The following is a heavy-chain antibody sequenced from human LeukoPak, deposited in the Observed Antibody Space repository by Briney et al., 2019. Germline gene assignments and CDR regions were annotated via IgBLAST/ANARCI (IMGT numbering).Heavy chain of an antibody. Sequence: SETLSLTCTVSGGSISSYYWSWIRQPPGKGLEWIGYIYYSGSTNYNPSLKSRVTISVDTSKNQFSLKLSSVTAADTAVYYCARLPPFGLAHFDYWGRGTLVTVSS. CDR3: ARLPPFGLAHFDY. CDR1: GGSISSYY. CDR2: IYYSGST. V-gene: IGHV4-59*08. J-gene: IGHJ4*02. D-gene: IGHD3-3*01.